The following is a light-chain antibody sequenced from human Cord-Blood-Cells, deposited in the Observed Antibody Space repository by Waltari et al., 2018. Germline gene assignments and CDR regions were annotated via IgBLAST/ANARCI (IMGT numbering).Light chain of an antibody. CDR3: SSYTSSSTLV. CDR1: SSDVGGYNY. CDR2: DVS. J-gene: IGLJ3*02. Sequence: QSALTQPASVSGSPGQSITISCTGTSSDVGGYNYVSWYQQHPGKAPNLLIYDVSNRPSGVSNRFSGSKSGNTASRTISGLQADDEADYYCSSYTSSSTLVFGGGTKLTVL. V-gene: IGLV2-14*03.